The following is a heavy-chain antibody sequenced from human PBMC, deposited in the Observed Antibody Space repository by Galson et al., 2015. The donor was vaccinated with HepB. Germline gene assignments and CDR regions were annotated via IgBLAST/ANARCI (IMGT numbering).Heavy chain of an antibody. CDR3: SRDRGLGVVSPYLDH. J-gene: IGHJ4*02. V-gene: IGHV3-30*03. CDR1: GFTLSTYG. D-gene: IGHD3-3*01. Sequence: SLRLSCAASGFTLSTYGMHWVRQAPGKGLEWVSIISKDGSVKYYGDSVRGRFTVSRDITKNTLFLQVNTLRPEDTAVYYCSRDRGLGVVSPYLDHWGQGALVTVSS. CDR2: ISKDGSVK.